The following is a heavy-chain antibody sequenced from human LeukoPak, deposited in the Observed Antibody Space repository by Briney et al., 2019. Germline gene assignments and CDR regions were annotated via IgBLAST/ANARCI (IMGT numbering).Heavy chain of an antibody. CDR1: GFTFSSYG. Sequence: PGGSLRLSCAASGFTFSSYGMHWVRQAPGKGLEWVAVIWYDGSNKYYADSVKGRFTISRDNSKNTLYLQMNSLRAEDTAVYYCARDRGKYSGSRNWFDPWGQGTLVTVSS. J-gene: IGHJ5*02. D-gene: IGHD1-26*01. CDR3: ARDRGKYSGSRNWFDP. V-gene: IGHV3-33*01. CDR2: IWYDGSNK.